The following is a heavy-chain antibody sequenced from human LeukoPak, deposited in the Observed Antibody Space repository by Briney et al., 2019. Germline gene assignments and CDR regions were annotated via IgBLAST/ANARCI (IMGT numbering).Heavy chain of an antibody. CDR2: INWNGGST. V-gene: IGHV3-20*01. CDR3: ARAYGDYVFDP. J-gene: IGHJ5*02. CDR1: GFTFDDYG. Sequence: GGSLRLSCAASGFTFDDYGMSWVRQAPGKGLEWVSGINWNGGSTGYADSVKGRFTISRDNAKNSLYLQMNNLRAEDTALYHCARAYGDYVFDPWGQGTLVTVSS. D-gene: IGHD4-17*01.